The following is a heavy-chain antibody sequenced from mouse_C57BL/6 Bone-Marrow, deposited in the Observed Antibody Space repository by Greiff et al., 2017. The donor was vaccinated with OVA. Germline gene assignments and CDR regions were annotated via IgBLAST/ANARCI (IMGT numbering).Heavy chain of an antibody. D-gene: IGHD1-1*01. CDR1: GYTFTSYW. V-gene: IGHV1-61*01. CDR2: IYPSDSET. CDR3: ARSFYYYGSSYEGY. J-gene: IGHJ2*01. Sequence: QVQLQQPGAELVRPGSSVKLSCKASGYTFTSYWMDWVKQRPGQGLEWIGNIYPSDSETHYNQKFKDKATLTVDKSSSTAYMQLSSLTSEDSAVYYCARSFYYYGSSYEGYWGQGTTLTVSS.